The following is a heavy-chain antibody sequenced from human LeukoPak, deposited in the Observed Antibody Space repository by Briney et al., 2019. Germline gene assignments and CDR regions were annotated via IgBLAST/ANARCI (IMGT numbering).Heavy chain of an antibody. D-gene: IGHD5-18*01. J-gene: IGHJ3*02. CDR3: AKGGTAMVPDAFDI. V-gene: IGHV3-74*01. CDR2: INSDGSST. CDR1: GFTFSSYW. Sequence: GGSLRLSCAASGFTFSSYWMHWARQAPGKGLVWVSRINSDGSSTSYADSVKGRFTISRDNAKNTLYLQMNSLRAEDTAVYYCAKGGTAMVPDAFDIWGQGTMVTVSS.